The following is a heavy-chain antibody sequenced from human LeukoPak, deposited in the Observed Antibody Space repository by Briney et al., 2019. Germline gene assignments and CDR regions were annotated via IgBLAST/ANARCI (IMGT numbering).Heavy chain of an antibody. CDR3: AREFKDYYGSGSYPDY. CDR1: GYTFTGYY. D-gene: IGHD3-10*01. Sequence: ASVKVSCKASGYTFTGYYMHWVRQAPGQGLEWMGWINPNSGGTNYAQKFQGRVTMTRDTSISTAYMELSRLRSDDTAVYYCAREFKDYYGSGSYPDYWGQGTLVTVSS. J-gene: IGHJ4*02. V-gene: IGHV1-2*02. CDR2: INPNSGGT.